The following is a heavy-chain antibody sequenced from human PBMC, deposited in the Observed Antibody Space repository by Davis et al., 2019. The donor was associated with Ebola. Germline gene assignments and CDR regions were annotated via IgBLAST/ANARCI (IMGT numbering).Heavy chain of an antibody. D-gene: IGHD3-10*01. V-gene: IGHV4-39*07. J-gene: IGHJ3*02. CDR1: GGSVSSRTYY. Sequence: SETLSLTCTVSGGSVSSRTYYWGWMRQPPGKGLEWIGSIYYSGSTYYNPSLKSRVTISVDTSKNQFSLKLSSVTAADTAVYYCARAQRSLLWFGELLYQTRAAAFDIWGQGTMVTVSS. CDR3: ARAQRSLLWFGELLYQTRAAAFDI. CDR2: IYYSGST.